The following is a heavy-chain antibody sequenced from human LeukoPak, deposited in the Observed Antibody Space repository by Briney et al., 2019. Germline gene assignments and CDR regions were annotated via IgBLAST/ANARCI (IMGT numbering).Heavy chain of an antibody. D-gene: IGHD6-13*01. CDR3: ARDLGAAAGTPWFDP. Sequence: SETLSLTCTVSGGSVSSGSYYWSWIRQPPGTGLEWIGYIYYSGSTNYNPSLKSRVTISVDTSKNQFSLKLSSVTAADTAVYYCARDLGAAAGTPWFDPWGQGTLVTVSS. CDR2: IYYSGST. CDR1: GGSVSSGSYY. V-gene: IGHV4-61*01. J-gene: IGHJ5*02.